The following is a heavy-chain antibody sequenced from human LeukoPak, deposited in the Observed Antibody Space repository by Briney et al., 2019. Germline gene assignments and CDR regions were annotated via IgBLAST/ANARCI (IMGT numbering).Heavy chain of an antibody. CDR3: ASRCSGGSGYFVGPYFDY. CDR2: TNHSGST. J-gene: IGHJ4*02. Sequence: SETLSLTCAVYGGSFSGYYWSWIRQPPGKGLEWIGETNHSGSTNYNTSLKSRVTISVDTSKNQFSLKLSSVTAADTAVYYCASRCSGGSGYFVGPYFDYWGQGTLVTVSS. D-gene: IGHD2-15*01. CDR1: GGSFSGYY. V-gene: IGHV4-34*01.